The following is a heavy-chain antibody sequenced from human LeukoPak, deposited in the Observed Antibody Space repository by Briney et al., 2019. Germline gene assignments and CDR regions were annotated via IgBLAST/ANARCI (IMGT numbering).Heavy chain of an antibody. CDR3: ARTRYYYGSRSYGAPYYFDY. Sequence: SETLSLTCTVSGGSISSNSYYWGWIRQPPGKGLEWIGSIYYSGSTYSNPSLKNRLTISVDPSNNQFSLNLSSVTAADTAVYYCARTRYYYGSRSYGAPYYFDYWGQGTLVTDSS. J-gene: IGHJ4*02. D-gene: IGHD3-10*01. V-gene: IGHV4-39*01. CDR1: GGSISSNSYY. CDR2: IYYSGST.